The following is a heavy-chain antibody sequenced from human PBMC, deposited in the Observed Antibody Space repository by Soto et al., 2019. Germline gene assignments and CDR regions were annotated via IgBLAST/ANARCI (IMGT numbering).Heavy chain of an antibody. V-gene: IGHV3-23*01. CDR3: AKDQGGYCSGGSCYGAFDI. D-gene: IGHD2-15*01. Sequence: GGSLRLSCAASGFTFSSYAMSWVRQAPGKGLEWVSAISGSGGSTYYADSVKGRFTISRDNSKNTLYLQMNSLRAEDTAVYYCAKDQGGYCSGGSCYGAFDIWGQGTMVTVSS. CDR1: GFTFSSYA. CDR2: ISGSGGST. J-gene: IGHJ3*02.